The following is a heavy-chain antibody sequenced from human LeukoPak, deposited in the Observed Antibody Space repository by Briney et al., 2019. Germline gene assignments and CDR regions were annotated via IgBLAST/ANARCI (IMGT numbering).Heavy chain of an antibody. CDR1: GFTFSSYI. CDR2: ISSGSSYI. D-gene: IGHD2-15*01. V-gene: IGHV3-21*01. Sequence: GGSLRLSCAASGFTFSSYIMNWVRQAPGKGLEWVSSISSGSSYIYYADSVKGRFTISRDNAKNPLNLQMNSLRAEDTAVYYCARVYCSGGSCYGYLDYWGQGTLVTVSS. J-gene: IGHJ4*02. CDR3: ARVYCSGGSCYGYLDY.